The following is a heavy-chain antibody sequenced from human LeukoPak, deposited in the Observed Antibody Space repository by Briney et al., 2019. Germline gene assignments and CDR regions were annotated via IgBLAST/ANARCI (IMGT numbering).Heavy chain of an antibody. CDR2: IYTGGST. Sequence: PSETLSLTCTVSGGSISSGSYYWSWIRQPAGKGLEWIGRIYTGGSTNYNPSLKSRVTISVDTSKNQFSLKLSSVTAADTAMYYCARAGYYNFWSGSYREIQEWFDSWGQGTLVTVSS. CDR3: ARAGYYNFWSGSYREIQEWFDS. J-gene: IGHJ5*01. V-gene: IGHV4-61*02. D-gene: IGHD3-3*01. CDR1: GGSISSGSYY.